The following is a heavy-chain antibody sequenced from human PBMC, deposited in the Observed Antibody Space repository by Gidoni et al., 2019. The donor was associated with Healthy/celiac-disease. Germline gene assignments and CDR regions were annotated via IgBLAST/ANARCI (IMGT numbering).Heavy chain of an antibody. CDR1: GYSISSGDY. D-gene: IGHD6-19*01. V-gene: IGHV4-38-2*01. Sequence: QEQLQQSGPGLVKPSETLSLTCAVSGYSISSGDYWGWIRQPPGKGLEWIASIYRSGNAYYNWSLKSRVAISIDTSKNQFSLKLSSVAAADAAIYYCARGRGGSVAGNFDLWGQGTAVTVAS. CDR2: IYRSGNA. CDR3: ARGRGGSVAGNFDL. J-gene: IGHJ3*01.